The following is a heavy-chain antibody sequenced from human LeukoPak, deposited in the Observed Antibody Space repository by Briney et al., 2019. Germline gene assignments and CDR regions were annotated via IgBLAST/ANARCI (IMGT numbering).Heavy chain of an antibody. CDR1: GGSISSYY. J-gene: IGHJ4*02. Sequence: SETLSLTCTVSGGSISSYYWSWIRQPPGKGLEWIGYIYYSGITDYNPSLRSRVTISVDTSKNQFSLKLSSVTAADTAVYYCARHESRRSAFDYWGQGTLVTVSS. CDR2: IYYSGIT. D-gene: IGHD2-15*01. V-gene: IGHV4-59*08. CDR3: ARHESRRSAFDY.